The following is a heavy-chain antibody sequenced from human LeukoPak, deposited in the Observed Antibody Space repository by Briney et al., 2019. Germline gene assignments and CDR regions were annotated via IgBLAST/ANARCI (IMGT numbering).Heavy chain of an antibody. V-gene: IGHV4-39*01. CDR3: AGLRGFHPNWFDP. Sequence: PSETLSLTCTVSGGSISSSSYYWGWIRQPPGKGLEWIGSIYYSGSTYYNPSLKSRVTISVDTSKNQFSLKLSSVTAADTAVYYCAGLRGFHPNWFDPWGQGTLVTVSS. CDR1: GGSISSSSYY. J-gene: IGHJ5*02. CDR2: IYYSGST.